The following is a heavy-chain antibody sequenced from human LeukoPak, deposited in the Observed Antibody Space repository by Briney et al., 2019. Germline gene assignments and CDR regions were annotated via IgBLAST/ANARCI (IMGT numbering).Heavy chain of an antibody. J-gene: IGHJ4*02. CDR2: INPNSGGT. Sequence: ASVKVSCKASGYTFTGYYMHWVRQAPGQGLEWMGWINPNSGGTNYAQKFQGRVTMTRDTSIGTAYMELSRLRSDDTAVYYCARGVRYSGYIGDYWGQGTLVTVSS. CDR1: GYTFTGYY. V-gene: IGHV1-2*02. D-gene: IGHD5-12*01. CDR3: ARGVRYSGYIGDY.